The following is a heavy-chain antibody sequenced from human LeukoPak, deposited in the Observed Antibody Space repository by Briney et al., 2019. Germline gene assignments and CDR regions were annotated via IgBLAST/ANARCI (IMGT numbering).Heavy chain of an antibody. J-gene: IGHJ3*02. D-gene: IGHD3-22*01. CDR1: GSTFTSHW. Sequence: RLGESLKISCKGSGSTFTSHWIGWVRQLPGKGLEWMGIIYPGDSDTRYSPSFQGQVTISADKSISTAYLQWSSLKASDTAMYYCARPQYDSNAFDIWGQGTMVTVSS. V-gene: IGHV5-51*01. CDR2: IYPGDSDT. CDR3: ARPQYDSNAFDI.